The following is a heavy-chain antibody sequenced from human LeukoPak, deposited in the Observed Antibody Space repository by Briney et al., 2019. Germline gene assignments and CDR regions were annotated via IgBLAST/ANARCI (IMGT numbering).Heavy chain of an antibody. V-gene: IGHV3-49*05. D-gene: IGHD4-17*01. CDR3: SRGVHDYGDSNYYFDQ. Sequence: KSGGSLRLSCTPSGFTSVEDAWSWFRETPGGGLGFVSLIRKKGDGETTTYAASVTGRSSISRDEAKSTAYMQMNSLEIEDTALYYCSRGVHDYGDSNYYFDQWGRGTQVTVSS. CDR1: GFTSVEDA. CDR2: IRKKGDGETT. J-gene: IGHJ4*02.